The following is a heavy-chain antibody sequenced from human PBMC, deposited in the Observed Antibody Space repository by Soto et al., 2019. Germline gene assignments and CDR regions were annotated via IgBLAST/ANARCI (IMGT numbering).Heavy chain of an antibody. V-gene: IGHV1-18*01. D-gene: IGHD4-17*01. CDR1: GYTFSELS. J-gene: IGHJ6*02. Sequence: ASVKVSCKVSGYTFSELSMHWVRQAPGEVPEWMGWISAYNGNTNYAQKLQGRVTMTTDTSTSTAYMELRSLRSDDTAVYYCARLMTTVTFYYYYYGMDVWGQGTKVTVSS. CDR2: ISAYNGNT. CDR3: ARLMTTVTFYYYYYGMDV.